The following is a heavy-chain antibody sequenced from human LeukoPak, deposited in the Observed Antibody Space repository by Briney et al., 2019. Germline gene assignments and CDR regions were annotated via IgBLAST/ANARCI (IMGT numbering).Heavy chain of an antibody. Sequence: GGSLRLSCAASGFTFNTYWMGWVRQAPGKGPEWVANINQVGSSKYFVDSVKGRFIISRDNAKNSLYLQMNSLRDEDTAVYYCANLGPPGRDHYLESWGQGTLVTVSS. CDR3: ANLGPPGRDHYLES. J-gene: IGHJ4*02. V-gene: IGHV3-7*01. D-gene: IGHD5-24*01. CDR1: GFTFNTYW. CDR2: INQVGSSK.